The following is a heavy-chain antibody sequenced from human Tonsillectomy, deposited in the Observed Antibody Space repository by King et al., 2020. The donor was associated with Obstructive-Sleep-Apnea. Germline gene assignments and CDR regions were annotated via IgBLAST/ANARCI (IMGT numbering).Heavy chain of an antibody. CDR1: GFTLSSYW. CDR3: ARAMRGSFDY. Sequence: VQLVESGGGLVQPGGSLRLSCAASGFTLSSYWMHWVRQAPGKGLVWVSRINSDGSTTNYADSVKGRFTNSRDNAKNTLYLQMNSLRAEDTAVYYCARAMRGSFDYWGRGTLVTVPS. CDR2: INSDGSTT. J-gene: IGHJ4*02. D-gene: IGHD3-22*01. V-gene: IGHV3-74*01.